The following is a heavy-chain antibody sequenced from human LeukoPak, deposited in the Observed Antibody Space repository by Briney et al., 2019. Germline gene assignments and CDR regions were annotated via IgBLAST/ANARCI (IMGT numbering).Heavy chain of an antibody. V-gene: IGHV1-18*01. CDR2: ISAYNGNT. J-gene: IGHJ6*04. CDR1: GYTFTSYG. D-gene: IGHD2-2*02. CDR3: ARDLVVVVPAAIFGYYYYGMDV. Sequence: ASVKVSCKASGYTFTSYGISWVRQAPGQGLEWMGWISAYNGNTNYARKLQGRVTMTTDTSTSTAYMELRSLRSDDTAVYYCARDLVVVVPAAIFGYYYYGMDVWGKGTTVTVSS.